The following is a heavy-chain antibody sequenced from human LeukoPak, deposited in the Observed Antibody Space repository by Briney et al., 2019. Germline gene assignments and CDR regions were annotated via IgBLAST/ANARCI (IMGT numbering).Heavy chain of an antibody. Sequence: PGRSLRLSCAASGFTFSSYAMHWVRQAPGKGLEWVAVISYDGSNKYYADSVKGRFTISRDNSKNTLYLQMNSLRAEDTAVYYCARDDQPGVRMGSSGLGYWGQGTLVTVSS. J-gene: IGHJ4*02. CDR2: ISYDGSNK. CDR3: ARDDQPGVRMGSSGLGY. V-gene: IGHV3-30*04. D-gene: IGHD3-22*01. CDR1: GFTFSSYA.